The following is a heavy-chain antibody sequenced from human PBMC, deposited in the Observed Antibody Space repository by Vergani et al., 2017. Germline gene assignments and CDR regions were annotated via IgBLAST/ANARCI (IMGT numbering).Heavy chain of an antibody. J-gene: IGHJ4*02. CDR2: IIPIFGTA. CDR3: ARGSYYYGSGSYKSLDY. V-gene: IGHV1-69*13. CDR1: GGTFSSYA. D-gene: IGHD3-10*01. Sequence: QVQLVQSGAEVKKPGSSVKVSCKASGGTFSSYAISWVRQAPGQGLEWMGRIIPIFGTANYAQKFQGRVTITADESTSTAYMEMSSLRSEDTAVYYCARGSYYYGSGSYKSLDYWGQGTLVTVSS.